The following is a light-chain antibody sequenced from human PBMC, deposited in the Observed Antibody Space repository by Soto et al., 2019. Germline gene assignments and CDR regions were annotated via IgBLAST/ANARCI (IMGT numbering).Light chain of an antibody. Sequence: QSALTQPPSVSGSPGQSVTISCTRTSSDVGSNNRVSWYQQPSGTAPKLMFYEVSNRPSGVPDRFSASKSGDTASQTISVLQAEDEDDFYCSTSTSSSTLVFGGGTKLTV. V-gene: IGLV2-18*02. CDR2: EVS. CDR1: SSDVGSNNR. J-gene: IGLJ2*01. CDR3: STSTSSSTLV.